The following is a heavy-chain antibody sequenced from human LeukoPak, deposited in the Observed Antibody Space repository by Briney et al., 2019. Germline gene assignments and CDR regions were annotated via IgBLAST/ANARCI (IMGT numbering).Heavy chain of an antibody. Sequence: PGGSLILSCAASGFTVSSNYMSWVRQAPGKGLEWVSVIYSGGSTYYADSVKGRFTISRDNSKNTLYLQMNSLRAEDTAVYYCARVLSSYSGYDSPYYYYYYMDVWGKGTTVTVSS. J-gene: IGHJ6*03. CDR1: GFTVSSNY. CDR3: ARVLSSYSGYDSPYYYYYYMDV. D-gene: IGHD5-12*01. V-gene: IGHV3-53*01. CDR2: IYSGGST.